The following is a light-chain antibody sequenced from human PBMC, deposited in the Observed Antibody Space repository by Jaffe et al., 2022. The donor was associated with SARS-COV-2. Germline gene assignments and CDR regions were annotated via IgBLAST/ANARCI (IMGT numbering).Light chain of an antibody. CDR1: QSVTTY. V-gene: IGKV1-39*01. Sequence: DIQMTQSPSSLSASVGDRVTITCRSSQSVTTYLSWYQHKPGKAPRLLISASSSLQSGVPSRFSGSGYGTDFTLTISSLQPEDFATYYCQQSYTTQFTFGPGTKVDI. CDR2: ASS. CDR3: QQSYTTQFT. J-gene: IGKJ3*01.